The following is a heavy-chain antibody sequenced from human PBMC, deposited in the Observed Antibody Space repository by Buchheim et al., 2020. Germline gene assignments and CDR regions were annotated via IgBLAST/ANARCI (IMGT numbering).Heavy chain of an antibody. CDR3: ARGEYGGEPKEDAFDI. CDR2: ISASGAYM. V-gene: IGHV3-21*01. J-gene: IGHJ3*02. CDR1: GFTLSDFT. D-gene: IGHD3-16*01. Sequence: EQLVESGGGLVKPGGSLRVSCTGSGFTLSDFTIHWVRQAPGKGLEWVSGISASGAYMFYAASVKGRFAVSRDKAKDSVFLQMDSLRGEDTAVYYCARGEYGGEPKEDAFDIWGQGT.